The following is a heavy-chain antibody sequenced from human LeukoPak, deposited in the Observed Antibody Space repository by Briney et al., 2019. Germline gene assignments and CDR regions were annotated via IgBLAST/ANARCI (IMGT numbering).Heavy chain of an antibody. D-gene: IGHD3-10*01. V-gene: IGHV3-23*01. CDR3: AKAAGDLPDDY. J-gene: IGHJ4*02. CDR2: ISNNGGYT. Sequence: GGSLRLSCVASGFTFSIYTMSWVRQAPGKGLEWVSAISNNGGYTYYADSVQGRFTISRDNSKSTLCLQMNSLRAEDTAVYYCAKAAGDLPDDYWGQGTLVTVSS. CDR1: GFTFSIYT.